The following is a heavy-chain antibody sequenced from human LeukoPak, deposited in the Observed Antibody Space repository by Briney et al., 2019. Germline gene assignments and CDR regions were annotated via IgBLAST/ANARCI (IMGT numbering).Heavy chain of an antibody. Sequence: GMSLRLSCAASGFTFSSYGMNWVRQAPGKGLGWVAVISSDGGAKYYADSVKGRFTISRDNSKKTVYLQMNSLGEDDTAVYYCAKDRDLSDSSTYSVHWGQGTLVTVSS. CDR1: GFTFSSYG. CDR3: AKDRDLSDSSTYSVH. J-gene: IGHJ4*02. D-gene: IGHD3-22*01. CDR2: ISSDGGAK. V-gene: IGHV3-30*18.